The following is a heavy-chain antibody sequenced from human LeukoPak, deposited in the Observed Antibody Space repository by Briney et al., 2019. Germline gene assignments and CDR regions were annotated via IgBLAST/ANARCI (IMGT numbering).Heavy chain of an antibody. Sequence: PSETLSLTRTVSGGSISSSSYYWGWIRQPPGKGLEWIGSIYYSGSTYYNPSLKSRVTISVDTSKNQFSLKLSSVTAADTAVYYCARDSRGYYGSGTSDYWGQGTLVTVSS. V-gene: IGHV4-39*07. CDR3: ARDSRGYYGSGTSDY. D-gene: IGHD3-10*01. CDR1: GGSISSSSYY. CDR2: IYYSGST. J-gene: IGHJ4*02.